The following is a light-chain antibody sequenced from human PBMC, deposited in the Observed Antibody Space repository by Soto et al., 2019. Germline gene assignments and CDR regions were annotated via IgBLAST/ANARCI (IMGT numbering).Light chain of an antibody. Sequence: EIVLTQSPDTLSLSPGERATLSCRASQTVTNSYLAWYQHRAGQAPRLLIYGASSRSTGIPDKFTGSGSGTDFTLTISRLEPEDGALYYCQQYGISPWTFGQGTKVEIK. V-gene: IGKV3-20*01. CDR1: QTVTNSY. CDR2: GAS. CDR3: QQYGISPWT. J-gene: IGKJ1*01.